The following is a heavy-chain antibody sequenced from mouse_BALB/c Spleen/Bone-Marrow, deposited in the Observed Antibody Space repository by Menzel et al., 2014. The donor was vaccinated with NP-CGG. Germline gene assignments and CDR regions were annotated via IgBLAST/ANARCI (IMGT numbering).Heavy chain of an antibody. D-gene: IGHD1-1*01. V-gene: IGHV3-1*02. Sequence: EVQLVESGPDLVKPSQSLSLTCTGTGYSITSGYGWRWIRQFPGNKLEWMGYIHYSGNTDYNPSLKSRISITRDTSKNQFFLQLNSVTTEDTATYYCARETPVVADFDYWGQGTTLTVSS. J-gene: IGHJ2*01. CDR2: IHYSGNT. CDR1: GYSITSGYG. CDR3: ARETPVVADFDY.